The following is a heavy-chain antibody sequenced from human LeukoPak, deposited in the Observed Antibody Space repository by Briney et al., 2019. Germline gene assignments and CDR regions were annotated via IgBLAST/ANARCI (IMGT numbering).Heavy chain of an antibody. CDR2: ISAYNGNT. Sequence: GASVNVSCKASGYTFTSYGISWVRQAPGQGLEWMGWISAYNGNTNYAQKLQGRVTMTTDTSTSTAYMELRSLRSDDTAVYYCARTVAAGYSSSYDPWGQGTLVTVSS. V-gene: IGHV1-18*01. CDR1: GYTFTSYG. D-gene: IGHD6-6*01. CDR3: ARTVAAGYSSSYDP. J-gene: IGHJ5*02.